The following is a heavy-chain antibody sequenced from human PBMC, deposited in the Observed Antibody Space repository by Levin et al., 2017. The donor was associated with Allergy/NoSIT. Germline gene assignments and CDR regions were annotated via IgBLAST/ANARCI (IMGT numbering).Heavy chain of an antibody. Sequence: LRLSCAVSGGSISSGGYSWSWIRQSPGKGLEWIGYIYDSRSTYYNPSLKSRVTISVDWSKNQFSLNLTSVTAADTAVYFCARGVAAASHAFDIWGQGTMFTVSS. CDR1: GGSISSGGYS. D-gene: IGHD2-15*01. CDR2: IYDSRST. V-gene: IGHV4-30-2*06. J-gene: IGHJ3*02. CDR3: ARGVAAASHAFDI.